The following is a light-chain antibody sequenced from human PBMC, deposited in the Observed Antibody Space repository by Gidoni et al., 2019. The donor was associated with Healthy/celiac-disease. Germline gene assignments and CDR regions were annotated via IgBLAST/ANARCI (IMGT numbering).Light chain of an antibody. Sequence: DIVMTQSPLSLPVTPGEPASISCRSSQSLLHSNGYNYLDWYLQKPGQSPQLLISLGSNRASGVPDRFSGSGSGTDFTLKISRVEAEDVGVYYCMQALQTLFGPXTKVDIK. CDR3: MQALQTL. CDR2: LGS. CDR1: QSLLHSNGYNY. V-gene: IGKV2-28*01. J-gene: IGKJ3*01.